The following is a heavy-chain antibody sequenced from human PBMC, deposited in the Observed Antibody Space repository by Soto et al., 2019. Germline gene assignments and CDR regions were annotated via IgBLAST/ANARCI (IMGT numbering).Heavy chain of an antibody. CDR1: GGSISSSNW. D-gene: IGHD4-4*01. CDR3: ARVSSGDYSNYDWFDP. J-gene: IGHJ5*02. Sequence: QVQLQESGPGLVKPSGTLSLTCAVSGGSISSSNWWSWVRQPPGQGLEWIVEIYHSGSTNYNPSLKSRISIPVDKSKNQLSLKLSSVTAADTAVYNFARVSSGDYSNYDWFDPWGQGTLVTVSS. CDR2: IYHSGST. V-gene: IGHV4-4*02.